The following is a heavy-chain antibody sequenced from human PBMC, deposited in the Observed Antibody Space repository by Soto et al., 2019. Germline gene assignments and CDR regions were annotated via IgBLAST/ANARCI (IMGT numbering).Heavy chain of an antibody. D-gene: IGHD5-18*01. CDR1: GFTFSTYW. V-gene: IGHV3-74*01. CDR3: ARRVGYSYGIMDV. CDR2: INTDGSST. J-gene: IGHJ6*02. Sequence: GGSLILSCAASGFTFSTYWMHWVRQVPGKGLVWVSRINTDGSSTSYADSVKGRFTISRDNAKNTLSLQMNSLRAEDTAVYFCARRVGYSYGIMDVWGQGTTVTVSS.